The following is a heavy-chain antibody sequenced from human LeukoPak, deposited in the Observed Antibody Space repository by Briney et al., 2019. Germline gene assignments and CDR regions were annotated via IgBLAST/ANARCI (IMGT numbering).Heavy chain of an antibody. CDR2: IYYSGST. CDR1: GGSISSSRYY. CDR3: ARRKLYSGYDSVFDY. J-gene: IGHJ4*02. Sequence: SETLSLTCTVSGGSISSSRYYWGWIRQPPGKGLEGIGSIYYSGSTYYNPSLKSRVTITVDTSKNQFSLKLSSVTAADTAVYYCARRKLYSGYDSVFDYWGQGTLVTVSS. D-gene: IGHD5-12*01. V-gene: IGHV4-39*01.